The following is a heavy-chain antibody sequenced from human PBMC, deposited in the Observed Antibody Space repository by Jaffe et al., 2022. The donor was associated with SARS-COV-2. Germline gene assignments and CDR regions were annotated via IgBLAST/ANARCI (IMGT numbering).Heavy chain of an antibody. D-gene: IGHD1-26*01. CDR2: VKQDGSDK. J-gene: IGHJ4*02. Sequence: EVELVESGGGLVQPGGSLRLSCAASGFTFPTYCMTWVRLAPGKGLEWVASVKQDGSDKYYVDSVKGRFTISRDNAKNSLYLQMNSLRAEDTAVYYCATSKEGTYYRPLDYWGQGTMVTVSS. CDR3: ATSKEGTYYRPLDY. CDR1: GFTFPTYC. V-gene: IGHV3-7*01.